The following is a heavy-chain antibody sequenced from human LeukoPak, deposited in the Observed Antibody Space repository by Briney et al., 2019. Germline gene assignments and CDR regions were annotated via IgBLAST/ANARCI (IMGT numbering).Heavy chain of an antibody. D-gene: IGHD6-19*01. Sequence: SQTLSLTCTVSGGSISSGGYYWSWIRQHPGKGLEWIGYIYYSGSTYYNPSLKSRVTISVDTSKNQFSLKLSSVTAADTAVYYCARLYPGYSSGWHYFDYWGQGTLVTVSS. J-gene: IGHJ4*02. CDR2: IYYSGST. CDR1: GGSISSGGYY. V-gene: IGHV4-31*03. CDR3: ARLYPGYSSGWHYFDY.